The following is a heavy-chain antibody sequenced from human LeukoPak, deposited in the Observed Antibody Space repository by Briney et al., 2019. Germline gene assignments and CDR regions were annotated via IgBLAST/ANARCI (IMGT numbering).Heavy chain of an antibody. CDR3: ARGGGLDV. J-gene: IGHJ6*02. V-gene: IGHV3-7*03. CDR1: GFTFSSYW. Sequence: GGSLRLSCAASGFTFSSYWMNWARQAPGKGLEWVASINHNGNVNYYVDSVKGRFTISRDSAKNSLYLQMSNLRAEDTAVYFCARGGGLDVWGQGATVTVSS. CDR2: INHNGNVN. D-gene: IGHD3-16*01.